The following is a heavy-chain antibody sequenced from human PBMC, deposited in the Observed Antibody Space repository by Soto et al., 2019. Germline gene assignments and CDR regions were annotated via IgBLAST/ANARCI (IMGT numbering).Heavy chain of an antibody. Sequence: LRLSCAASGFTFSDYYMSWIRQAPGKGLEWVSYISSSGSTIYYADSVKGRFTISRDNAKNSLYLQMNSLRAEDTAVYYCARYLDLTFYYYYYYMHVWGKGTTVTVSS. CDR3: ARYLDLTFYYYYYYMHV. V-gene: IGHV3-11*01. CDR1: GFTFSDYY. CDR2: ISSSGSTI. D-gene: IGHD7-27*01. J-gene: IGHJ6*03.